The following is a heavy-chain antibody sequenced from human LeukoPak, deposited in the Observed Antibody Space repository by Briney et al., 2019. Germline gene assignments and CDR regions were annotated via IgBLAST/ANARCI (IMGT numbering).Heavy chain of an antibody. D-gene: IGHD1-26*01. CDR1: RFAFHNYA. Sequence: GGSLRLSCAASRFAFHNYAMTWIRQAPERGLEWVSSISVDGGDIKYTDSAKGRFTISRDNSKNTLYLQMNSLRAEDTAVYYGARNQKGSNQFDYWAREPWSPSPQ. V-gene: IGHV3-23*01. CDR2: ISVDGGDI. CDR3: ARNQKGSNQFDY. J-gene: IGHJ4*02.